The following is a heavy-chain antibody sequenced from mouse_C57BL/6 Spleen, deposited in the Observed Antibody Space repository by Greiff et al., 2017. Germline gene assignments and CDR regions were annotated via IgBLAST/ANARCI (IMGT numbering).Heavy chain of an antibody. CDR1: GFTFSDYG. CDR2: ISNLAYSI. D-gene: IGHD4-1*01. J-gene: IGHJ4*01. Sequence: EVKLMESGGGLVQPGGSLKLSCAASGFTFSDYGMAWVRQAPRKGPEWVAFISNLAYSIYYADTVTGRFTISREKAKNTLYLEMSSLRSEDTAMYYCARPALTGGYAMDYWGQGTSVTVSS. V-gene: IGHV5-15*01. CDR3: ARPALTGGYAMDY.